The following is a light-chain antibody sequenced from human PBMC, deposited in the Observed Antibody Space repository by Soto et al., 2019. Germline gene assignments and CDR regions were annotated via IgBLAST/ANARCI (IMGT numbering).Light chain of an antibody. J-gene: IGKJ1*01. CDR2: GAS. CDR1: QNVNSN. Sequence: ELVLTQSPASLAVSPGERATLXCRASQNVNSNLAWYQQKPGQAPRFLSYGASTRATGIPARFSGSGSGTEFTLTISSLQSEDFAVYYCHHYNNWPRTFGQGTKVDIK. CDR3: HHYNNWPRT. V-gene: IGKV3-15*01.